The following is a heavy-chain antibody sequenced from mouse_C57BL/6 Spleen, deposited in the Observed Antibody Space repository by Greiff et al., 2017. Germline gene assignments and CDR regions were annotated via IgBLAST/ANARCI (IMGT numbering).Heavy chain of an antibody. J-gene: IGHJ3*01. CDR2: ISSGSSTI. CDR3: ARVGLGAWFAY. CDR1: GFTFSDYG. D-gene: IGHD3-3*01. Sequence: EVKVEESGGGLVKPGGSLKLSCAASGFTFSDYGMHWVRQAPEKGLEWVAYISSGSSTIYYADTVKGRFTISRDNAKNTLFLQMASLRSEDTAMYYCARVGLGAWFAYWGQGTLVTVSA. V-gene: IGHV5-17*01.